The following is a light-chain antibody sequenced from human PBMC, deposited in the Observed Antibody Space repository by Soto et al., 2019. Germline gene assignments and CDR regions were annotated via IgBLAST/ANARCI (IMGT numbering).Light chain of an antibody. CDR1: QSISSW. CDR2: KAS. CDR3: QQYNSYSRT. J-gene: IGKJ1*01. Sequence: DIQMTQSPSTLSASVGDRVTITCRASQSISSWLAWYQQKPGKAPKLLIYKASSLESEVPSRFSGSGSGTEFTLTISSLQPDDFATYYGQQYNSYSRTFGQGTKVEIK. V-gene: IGKV1-5*03.